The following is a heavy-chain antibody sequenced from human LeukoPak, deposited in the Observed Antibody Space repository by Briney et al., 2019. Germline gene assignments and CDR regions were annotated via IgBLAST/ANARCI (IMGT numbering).Heavy chain of an antibody. D-gene: IGHD3-10*01. CDR1: GYTFTSYG. J-gene: IGHJ4*02. Sequence: ASVKVSCKASGYTFTSYGISWVRQAPGQGLEWMGRISAYTNYAQKLQGRVTMTTDTSTSTAYMELRSLRSDDTAVYSCARGGSGSRGPFDYWGQGTLVTVSS. CDR2: ISAYT. CDR3: ARGGSGSRGPFDY. V-gene: IGHV1-18*04.